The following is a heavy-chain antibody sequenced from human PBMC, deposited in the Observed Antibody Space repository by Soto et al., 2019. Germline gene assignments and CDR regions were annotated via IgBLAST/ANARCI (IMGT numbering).Heavy chain of an antibody. V-gene: IGHV4-4*07. Sequence: SETLSLTCTVSGGSISSYYWSWIRQPAGKGLEWIGRIFYSGSTNYNPSLKSRVTLSADTSKNQFSLRLSSVTAADTAVYYCARVGSSGWSPDYWGQGILVTVSS. CDR1: GGSISSYY. CDR2: IFYSGST. J-gene: IGHJ4*02. D-gene: IGHD6-19*01. CDR3: ARVGSSGWSPDY.